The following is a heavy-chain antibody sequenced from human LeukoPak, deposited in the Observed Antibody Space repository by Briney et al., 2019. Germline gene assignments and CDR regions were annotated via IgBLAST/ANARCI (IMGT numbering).Heavy chain of an antibody. CDR1: GGSISSNNYY. J-gene: IGHJ4*02. CDR2: IYYSGST. V-gene: IGHV4-39*01. CDR3: VNSSPGGGWLVSGNFDY. Sequence: SETLSLTCTVSGGSISSNNYYWGWIRQPPGRGLEWIGSIYYSGSTYYNPSLKSRVTISVDTSKNQFSLKLSSVTAADTAVYYCVNSSPGGGWLVSGNFDYWGQGTLVTVSS. D-gene: IGHD6-19*01.